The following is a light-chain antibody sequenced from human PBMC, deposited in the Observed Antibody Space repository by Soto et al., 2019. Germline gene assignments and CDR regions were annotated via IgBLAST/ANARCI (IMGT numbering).Light chain of an antibody. CDR2: EVN. CDR1: SSDVGGYNY. CDR3: SSYAGSSNV. V-gene: IGLV2-8*01. Sequence: QSVLTQPPSASGTPGQRVNISCSGPSSDVGGYNYVSWYQQHPGKAPKLMIYEVNKRPSGVPDRFSGSKSGNTASLTVSGLQAEEEADYYCSSYAGSSNVFGTGTRSPS. J-gene: IGLJ1*01.